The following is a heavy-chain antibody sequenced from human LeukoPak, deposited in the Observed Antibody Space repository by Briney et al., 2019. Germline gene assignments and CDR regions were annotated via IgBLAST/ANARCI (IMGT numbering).Heavy chain of an antibody. CDR1: GYTFTGYY. Sequence: ASVEVSCKASGYTFTGYYMHWVRQAPGQGLEWMGWINPSSGGTNYAQKFQGRVTMTRDTSISTAYMELSRLRSDDTAVYYCARGHVGATTGFDYWGQGTLVTVSS. CDR3: ARGHVGATTGFDY. V-gene: IGHV1-2*02. CDR2: INPSSGGT. D-gene: IGHD1-26*01. J-gene: IGHJ4*02.